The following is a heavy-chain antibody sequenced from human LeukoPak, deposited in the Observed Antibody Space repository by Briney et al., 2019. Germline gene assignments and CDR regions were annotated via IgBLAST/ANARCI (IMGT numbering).Heavy chain of an antibody. V-gene: IGHV3-33*01. CDR3: ARGGSGYDFDF. CDR1: GFTFTSYG. D-gene: IGHD5-12*01. J-gene: IGHJ4*02. Sequence: PGTSLRLSCAASGFTFTSYGMHWVRQAPGEGLEWVAVIWYDGSNKYYVDSVKGRLTISRDNSKNTLYLQMNSLRAEDTAVYYCARGGSGYDFDFWGQGTLVTVSS. CDR2: IWYDGSNK.